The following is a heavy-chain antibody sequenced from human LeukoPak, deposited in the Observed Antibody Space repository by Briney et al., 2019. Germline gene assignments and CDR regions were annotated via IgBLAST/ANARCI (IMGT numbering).Heavy chain of an antibody. Sequence: GGSLRLSCVASGFNFNRHAMNWVRQAPGKGLEWVSSISSSSSYIYYADSVKGRFTISRDNAKNSLYLQMNSLRAEDTAVYYCARGIAVAGYYYYMDVWGKGTTVTVSS. D-gene: IGHD6-19*01. CDR2: ISSSSSYI. V-gene: IGHV3-21*01. J-gene: IGHJ6*03. CDR3: ARGIAVAGYYYYMDV. CDR1: GFNFNRHA.